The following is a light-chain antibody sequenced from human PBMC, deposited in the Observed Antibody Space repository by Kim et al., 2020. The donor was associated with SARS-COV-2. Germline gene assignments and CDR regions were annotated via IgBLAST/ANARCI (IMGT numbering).Light chain of an antibody. J-gene: IGKJ5*01. V-gene: IGKV3D-20*01. CDR1: QGVSSSY. Sequence: PGERATLSCRASQGVSSSYLAWYQQKPGMAPRLLLYESSGRATGIPYRFSGSGSGTDFTLTISRLEPEDFAVYYCQQYGGSPITFGQGTRLEIK. CDR3: QQYGGSPIT. CDR2: ESS.